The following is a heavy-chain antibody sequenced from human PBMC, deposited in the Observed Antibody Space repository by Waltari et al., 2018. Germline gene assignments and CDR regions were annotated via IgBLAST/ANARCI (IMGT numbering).Heavy chain of an antibody. V-gene: IGHV4-59*01. CDR2: IYYYGST. D-gene: IGHD6-6*01. J-gene: IGHJ4*02. CDR1: GGSISDYH. Sequence: QVQLQESGPGLVKPSETLSLPCTVSGGSISDYHWTWIRQPPGKRLEWIWYIYYYGSTNYNPSLARRVTISVDTSKNQFSLNLRSVTAADTAVYFCATLAGTGSSSYLHDYWGKGTLVTVSS. CDR3: ATLAGTGSSSYLHDY.